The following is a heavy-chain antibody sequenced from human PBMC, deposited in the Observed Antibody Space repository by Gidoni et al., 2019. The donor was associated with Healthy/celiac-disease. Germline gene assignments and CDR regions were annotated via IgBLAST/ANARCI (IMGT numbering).Heavy chain of an antibody. V-gene: IGHV3-64D*09. CDR3: VRGTGYSSSWTVFDYDY. J-gene: IGHJ4*02. D-gene: IGHD6-13*01. CDR1: GFTFSSYA. CDR2: ISSNGGST. Sequence: EVQLVESGGGLVQPGGSLRLSCSASGFTFSSYAMHWVRQAPGKGLEYVSAISSNGGSTYYADSVKGRFTISRDNSKNTLYLQMSSLRAEDTAVYYCVRGTGYSSSWTVFDYDYWGQGTLVTVSS.